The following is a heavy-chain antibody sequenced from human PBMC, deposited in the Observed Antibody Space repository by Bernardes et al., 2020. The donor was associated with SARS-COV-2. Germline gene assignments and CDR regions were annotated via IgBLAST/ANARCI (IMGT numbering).Heavy chain of an antibody. D-gene: IGHD1-1*01. CDR1: GYSFTTYW. Sequence: GGSLKIYWKGSGYSFTTYWIGWVRQMPGKGLEWRGIIYPGDSHSRYSPSFQGQVTISADKSISTAYLQWSSLKASDTAMYYCARGSWNDLSGFDYWGQGTLVTVSS. J-gene: IGHJ4*02. CDR3: ARGSWNDLSGFDY. V-gene: IGHV5-51*01. CDR2: IYPGDSHS.